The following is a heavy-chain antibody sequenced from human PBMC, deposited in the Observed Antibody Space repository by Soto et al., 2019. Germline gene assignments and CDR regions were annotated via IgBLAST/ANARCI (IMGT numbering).Heavy chain of an antibody. D-gene: IGHD2-15*01. J-gene: IGHJ5*02. CDR1: GFKFNIYG. CDR2: IWYDGSNK. V-gene: IGHV3-33*01. Sequence: PGGSLRLSCVASGFKFNIYGMHWVRQAPGKGLEWVAEIWYDGSNKYYSDSVKGRFTISRDNSKDILYLQMNSLRADDTAVYFCARDRRSDRGNWFGPWGQGIPVTVSS. CDR3: ARDRRSDRGNWFGP.